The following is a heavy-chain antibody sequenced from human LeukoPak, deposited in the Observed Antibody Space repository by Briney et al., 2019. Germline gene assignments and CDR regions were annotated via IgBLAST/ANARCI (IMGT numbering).Heavy chain of an antibody. V-gene: IGHV4-59*01. J-gene: IGHJ3*02. CDR3: AREGLMVRGVILVHDAFDI. Sequence: KPSETLSLTCTVSGGSISSYYWSWIRQPPGKGLEWIGYIYYSGSTNYNPSLKSRVTISVDTSKNQFSLKLSSVTAADTAVYYCAREGLMVRGVILVHDAFDIWGQGTMVTVSS. D-gene: IGHD3-10*01. CDR1: GGSISSYY. CDR2: IYYSGST.